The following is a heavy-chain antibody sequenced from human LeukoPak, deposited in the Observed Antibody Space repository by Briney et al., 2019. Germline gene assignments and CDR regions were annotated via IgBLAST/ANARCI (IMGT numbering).Heavy chain of an antibody. V-gene: IGHV3-21*01. CDR3: ARGSDFVWGSYRPYFDY. J-gene: IGHJ4*02. D-gene: IGHD3-16*02. Sequence: PGGSLRLSCVASAFTFRTYSMHWVRQAPGKGLEWVSSISGSTSYIYYADSVRGRFTISRDNAKNSLHLQMNSLRAEDTAVYYCARGSDFVWGSYRPYFDYWGQGTLVTVSS. CDR2: ISGSTSYI. CDR1: AFTFRTYS.